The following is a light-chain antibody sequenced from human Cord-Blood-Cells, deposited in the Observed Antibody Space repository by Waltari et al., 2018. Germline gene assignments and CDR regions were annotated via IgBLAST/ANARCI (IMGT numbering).Light chain of an antibody. V-gene: IGKV1-5*01. CDR1: QSISSW. CDR2: DAS. J-gene: IGKJ2*01. CDR3: QQYNSYSRGYT. Sequence: DIQMTQSPSTLSASVGDRVTITCRASQSISSWFAWYQQKPGKAPKLLIYDASSLESGVPSRFSGSGSGTEFTLTISSLQPDDFATYCQQYNSYSRGYTFGQGTKLEIK.